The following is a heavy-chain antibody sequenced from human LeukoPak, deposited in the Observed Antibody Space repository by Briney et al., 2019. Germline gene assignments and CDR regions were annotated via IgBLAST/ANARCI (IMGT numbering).Heavy chain of an antibody. CDR2: IYHSGST. Sequence: TSETLSLTCTVSGYSTSSGYYWGWIRQPPGKGLEWIGSIYHSGSTYYNPSLKSRVTISVDTSKNQFSLKLSSVTAADTAVYYCARRVVRPAADYFDYWGQGTLVTVSS. CDR1: GYSTSSGYY. CDR3: ARRVVRPAADYFDY. J-gene: IGHJ4*02. V-gene: IGHV4-38-2*02. D-gene: IGHD2-2*01.